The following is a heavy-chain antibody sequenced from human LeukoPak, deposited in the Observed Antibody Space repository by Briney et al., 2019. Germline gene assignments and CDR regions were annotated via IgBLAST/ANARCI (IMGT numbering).Heavy chain of an antibody. CDR3: ARATSHCSGGSCYSRFGY. Sequence: SETLSLTCAVYGGSFSGYYWSWIRQPPGKGLEWIGEINHSGSTNYNPSLKSRVTISVDTSKNQLSLKLSSVTAADTAVYYCARATSHCSGGSCYSRFGYWGQGTLVTVSS. V-gene: IGHV4-34*01. J-gene: IGHJ4*02. D-gene: IGHD2-15*01. CDR1: GGSFSGYY. CDR2: INHSGST.